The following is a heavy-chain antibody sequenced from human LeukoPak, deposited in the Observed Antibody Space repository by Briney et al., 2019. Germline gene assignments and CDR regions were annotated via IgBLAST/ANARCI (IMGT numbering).Heavy chain of an antibody. J-gene: IGHJ4*02. V-gene: IGHV1-18*01. CDR1: GYTFTSYG. D-gene: IGHD4-17*01. CDR2: ISAYNGNT. CDR3: ARDLYGDSGFDY. Sequence: ASVKVSCKSSGYTFTSYGVSWVRQAPGQGLEWMGWISAYNGNTNYAQKLQGRVTMTTDTSTSTAYMELRSLRSDDTAVYYCARDLYGDSGFDYWGQGTLVTVSS.